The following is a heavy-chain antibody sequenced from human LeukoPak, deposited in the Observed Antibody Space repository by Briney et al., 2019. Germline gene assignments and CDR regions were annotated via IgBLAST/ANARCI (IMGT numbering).Heavy chain of an antibody. CDR1: GESFTAYF. V-gene: IGHV4-34*01. D-gene: IGHD2-15*01. CDR2: INHRGSS. Sequence: SETLSLTCAVSGESFTAYFWNWIRQAPGETLEYIGEINHRGSSHYNPSLKNRVTLSLDTSKNQFSLKLTSVTAADTAVYFCARGSSFDGYCSAGACDAGYYDSWGQGTPVTVSS. J-gene: IGHJ4*02. CDR3: ARGSSFDGYCSAGACDAGYYDS.